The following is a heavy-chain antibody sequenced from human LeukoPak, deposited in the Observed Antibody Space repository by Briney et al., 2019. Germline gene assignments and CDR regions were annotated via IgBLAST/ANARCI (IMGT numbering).Heavy chain of an antibody. CDR3: ASPRAERSTWYAVDY. V-gene: IGHV4-4*02. Sequence: SETLSLTCTVSGGSISRSNWWSWVRQSPGKGLEWIGEIYDNGSTNYNLSLKSRVTISVDKSKNQFSLKLSSVTAADTAVYYCASPRAERSTWYAVDYWGQGTLVTVSA. J-gene: IGHJ4*02. D-gene: IGHD6-13*01. CDR2: IYDNGST. CDR1: GGSISRSNW.